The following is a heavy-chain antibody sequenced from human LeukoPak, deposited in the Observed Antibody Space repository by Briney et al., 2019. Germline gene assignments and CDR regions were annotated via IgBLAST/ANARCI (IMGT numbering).Heavy chain of an antibody. J-gene: IGHJ4*02. CDR3: ARGRSGSYFDY. CDR1: GFTFSSYG. Sequence: GGSLRLSCAASGFTFSSYGMSWVRQAPGKGLEWVSAISGSGGSTYYADSVKGRFTISRDNSKNTLYLQMNSLRAEDTAVYYCARGRSGSYFDYWGQGTLVTVSS. CDR2: ISGSGGST. D-gene: IGHD1-26*01. V-gene: IGHV3-23*01.